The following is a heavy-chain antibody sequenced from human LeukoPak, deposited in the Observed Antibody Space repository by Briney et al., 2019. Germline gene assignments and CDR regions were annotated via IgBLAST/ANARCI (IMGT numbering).Heavy chain of an antibody. CDR3: ARDYASIYYDSSGHRDY. V-gene: IGHV1-2*06. CDR1: GYTFTGYY. D-gene: IGHD3-22*01. CDR2: INPNSGGT. Sequence: ASVKVSCXASGYTFTGYYMHWVRQAPGQGLEWMGRINPNSGGTNYAQKFQGRVTMTRDTSISTAYMELSRLRSDDTAVYYCARDYASIYYDSSGHRDYWGQGTLVTVSS. J-gene: IGHJ4*02.